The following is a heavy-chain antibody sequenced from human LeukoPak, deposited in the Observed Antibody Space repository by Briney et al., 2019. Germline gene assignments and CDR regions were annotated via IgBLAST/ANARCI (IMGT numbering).Heavy chain of an antibody. V-gene: IGHV4-59*01. D-gene: IGHD3-10*01. CDR2: IYYSGST. CDR1: GGSISSYY. J-gene: IGHJ4*02. CDR3: ARSLEIYYYGSGSFHFDY. Sequence: PSETLSLTCTVSGGSISSYYWSWIRQPPGKGLEWIGYIYYSGSTNYNPSLKSRVTISVDTSKNQFSLKLSSVTAADTAVYYCARSLEIYYYGSGSFHFDYWGQGTLVTVSS.